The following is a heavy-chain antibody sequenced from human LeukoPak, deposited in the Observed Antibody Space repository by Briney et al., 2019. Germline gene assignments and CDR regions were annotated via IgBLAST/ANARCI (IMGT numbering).Heavy chain of an antibody. Sequence: GGSLRLSCAASGFTFSTYEMNWVRQAPGKGLDWVSYISGSGSTMDYADSVKGRFTISRDNPKNSLYLQMSSLRDDDTAVYYCARDGPTSGFDYWGQGILVTVSS. V-gene: IGHV3-48*03. J-gene: IGHJ4*02. CDR1: GFTFSTYE. CDR2: ISGSGSTM. CDR3: ARDGPTSGFDY. D-gene: IGHD6-6*01.